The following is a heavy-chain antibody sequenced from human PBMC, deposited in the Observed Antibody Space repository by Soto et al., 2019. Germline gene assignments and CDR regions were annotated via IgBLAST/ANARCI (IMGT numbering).Heavy chain of an antibody. CDR1: GYSFTDHY. Sequence: ASVKVSCKASGYSFTDHYIHWVRQAPGQGLEWMGWVNPNTGGTNYAQRFHGRVTMTRDTSITTAYMELSSLRSDDTALFYCATLDSGGYSRNALHIWGQGILITVSS. CDR3: ATLDSGGYSRNALHI. V-gene: IGHV1-2*02. D-gene: IGHD3-22*01. J-gene: IGHJ3*02. CDR2: VNPNTGGT.